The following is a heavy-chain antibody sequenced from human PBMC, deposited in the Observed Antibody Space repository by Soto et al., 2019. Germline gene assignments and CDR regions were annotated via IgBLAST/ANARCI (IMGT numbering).Heavy chain of an antibody. CDR3: AKDTLYPVVSYFYYGLDV. Sequence: QGQLVESGGGVVQAGQSLRLSCAASGFVFADYGVHWVRQAPGKGLEWVAVISFDGTNKVYADYVKGRFTISRDNSNITLYLQMSSLRTEDTAVYYCAKDTLYPVVSYFYYGLDVWGQGTTVTVSS. J-gene: IGHJ6*02. V-gene: IGHV3-30*18. D-gene: IGHD2-8*01. CDR2: ISFDGTNK. CDR1: GFVFADYG.